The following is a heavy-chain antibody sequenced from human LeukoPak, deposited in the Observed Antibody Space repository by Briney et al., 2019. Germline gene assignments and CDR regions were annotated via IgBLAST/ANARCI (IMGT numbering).Heavy chain of an antibody. CDR3: AKDPHDYSNYLNWFDP. CDR1: GFTFSSYG. D-gene: IGHD4-11*01. J-gene: IGHJ5*02. CDR2: IRYDGSNK. Sequence: GGSLRLSCAASGFTFSSYGMHWVRQAPGKGLGWVAFIRYDGSNKYYADSVKGRFTISRDNSKNTLYLQMNSLRAEDTAVYYCAKDPHDYSNYLNWFDPWGQGTLVTVSS. V-gene: IGHV3-30*02.